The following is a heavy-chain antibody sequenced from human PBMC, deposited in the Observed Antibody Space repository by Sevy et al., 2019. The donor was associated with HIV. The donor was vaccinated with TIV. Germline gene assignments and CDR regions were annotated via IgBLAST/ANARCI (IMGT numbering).Heavy chain of an antibody. J-gene: IGHJ6*02. CDR1: GFTFTDYV. D-gene: IGHD5-18*01. CDR3: AREKVDTSMIFVEYYGMDV. V-gene: IGHV3-23*01. CDR2: IGGSGGST. Sequence: GGSLRLSCTASGFTFTDYVMNWVRQAPGRGLEWVSSIGGSGGSTHYADSVKGRFTISRDNSKNALYLQMSSLRAEDTAVYYCAREKVDTSMIFVEYYGMDVWGQGTTVTVSS.